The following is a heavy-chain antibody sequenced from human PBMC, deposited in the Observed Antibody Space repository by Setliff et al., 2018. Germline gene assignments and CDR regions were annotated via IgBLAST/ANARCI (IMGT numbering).Heavy chain of an antibody. CDR2: FHTGGAT. Sequence: TLSLTCSVSGGSISSGGFYWSWIRQSAGRGLEWIGHFHTGGATDYNLSLKSRVTISLDSSKNQFSLRLSSVNAADAAVYFCARESATIGEFPLYDFDKWGQGIPVTVSS. CDR3: ARESATIGEFPLYDFDK. D-gene: IGHD3-10*01. V-gene: IGHV4-61*09. CDR1: GGSISSGGFY. J-gene: IGHJ4*02.